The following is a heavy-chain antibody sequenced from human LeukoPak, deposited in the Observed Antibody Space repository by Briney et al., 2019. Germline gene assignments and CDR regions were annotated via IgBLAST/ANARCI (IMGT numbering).Heavy chain of an antibody. CDR2: ITVHNGQT. CDR1: GYIFNSYA. V-gene: IGHV1-18*01. Sequence: ASVRVSCKASGYIFNSYAISWVRQAPGQGLEWMGRITVHNGQTNYAQRFQGRVSMTTDTSTSTAYMEVRSLRSADTAVYYCARDQEVIRHSGGFDYWGQGTLVTVSS. CDR3: ARDQEVIRHSGGFDY. J-gene: IGHJ4*02. D-gene: IGHD3-10*01.